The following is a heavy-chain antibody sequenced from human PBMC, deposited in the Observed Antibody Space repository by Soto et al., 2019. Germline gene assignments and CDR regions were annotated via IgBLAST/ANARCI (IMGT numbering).Heavy chain of an antibody. CDR1: GGSISSSSYY. Sequence: PSETLSLTCTVSGGSISSSSYYWGWIRQPPGKGLEWIGSIYYSGSTYYNPSLKSRVTISVDTSKNQFSLKLSSVTAADTAVYYCARDGDYYGSGSYYNAFDYWGQGTLVTVSS. CDR2: IYYSGST. V-gene: IGHV4-39*02. D-gene: IGHD3-10*01. J-gene: IGHJ4*02. CDR3: ARDGDYYGSGSYYNAFDY.